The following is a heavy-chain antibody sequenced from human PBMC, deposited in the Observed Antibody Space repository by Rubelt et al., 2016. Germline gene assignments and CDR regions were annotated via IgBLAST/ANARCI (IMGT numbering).Heavy chain of an antibody. Sequence: AASGFTFSSYSMNWVRQAPGKGLEWVSSISSSSSSIYYADSVKGRFTISRDSAKNSLYLQMNSLRAEDTAVYYCARDVNSWYYFDYWGQGTLVTVSS. J-gene: IGHJ4*02. CDR1: GFTFSSYS. V-gene: IGHV3-21*01. D-gene: IGHD6-13*01. CDR2: ISSSSSSI. CDR3: ARDVNSWYYFDY.